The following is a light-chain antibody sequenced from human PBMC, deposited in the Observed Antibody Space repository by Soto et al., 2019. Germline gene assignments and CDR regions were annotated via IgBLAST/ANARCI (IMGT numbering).Light chain of an antibody. CDR3: QQLNSYPRA. Sequence: DIPLTQSPSFLSASVGDRVTITCRASQGISSYLDWYQQKPGKAPKLLIYAASTLQSGVPSRFSGSGSGTEFTLTISSLQPEDFATYYCQQLNSYPRAFGPGTKVDIK. J-gene: IGKJ3*01. CDR2: AAS. V-gene: IGKV1-9*01. CDR1: QGISSY.